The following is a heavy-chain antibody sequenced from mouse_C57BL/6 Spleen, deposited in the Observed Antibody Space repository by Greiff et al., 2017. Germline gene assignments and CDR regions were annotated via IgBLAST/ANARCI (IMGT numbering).Heavy chain of an antibody. D-gene: IGHD2-5*01. V-gene: IGHV1-53*01. CDR2: INPSNGGT. Sequence: VQLQQPGTELVKPGASVKLSCKASGYTFTSYWMHWVKQRPGQGLAWIGNINPSNGGTNYNEKFKSKATLTVDKSSSTAYMQLSSLTSEDSAVFYCAREDYSNPWFAYWGQGTLVTVSA. CDR1: GYTFTSYW. J-gene: IGHJ3*01. CDR3: AREDYSNPWFAY.